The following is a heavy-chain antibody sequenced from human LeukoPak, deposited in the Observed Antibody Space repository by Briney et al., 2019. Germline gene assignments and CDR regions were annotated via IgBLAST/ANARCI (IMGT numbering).Heavy chain of an antibody. J-gene: IGHJ6*02. CDR1: GGTFSSYA. CDR3: ARPYQLLRPEDHYYYGMDV. Sequence: GASVKVSCKASGGTFSSYAISWVRQAPGQGLEWMGRIIPILGIANYAQKFQGRVTITADKSTSTAYMELSSLRSEDTAVYYCARPYQLLRPEDHYYYGMDVWGQGTTVTVSS. D-gene: IGHD2-2*01. CDR2: IIPILGIA. V-gene: IGHV1-69*04.